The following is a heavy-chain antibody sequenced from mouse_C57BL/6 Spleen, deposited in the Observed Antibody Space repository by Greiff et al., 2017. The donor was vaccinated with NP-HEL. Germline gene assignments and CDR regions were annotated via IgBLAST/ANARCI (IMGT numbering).Heavy chain of an antibody. CDR2: IYPGDGDT. CDR1: GYAFSSSW. Sequence: QVQLQQSGPELVKPGASVKISCKASGYAFSSSWMNWVKQRPGKGLEWIGRIYPGDGDTNYNGKFKGKATLTADKSSSTAYMQLSSLTSEDSAVYFCAIKSYWYFDVWGTGTTVTVSS. D-gene: IGHD1-1*01. J-gene: IGHJ1*03. V-gene: IGHV1-82*01. CDR3: AIKSYWYFDV.